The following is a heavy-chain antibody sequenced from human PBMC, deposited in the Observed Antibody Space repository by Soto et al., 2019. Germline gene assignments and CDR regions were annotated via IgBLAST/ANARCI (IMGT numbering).Heavy chain of an antibody. J-gene: IGHJ6*02. CDR3: AREVGDTAMLKYYYYGMDG. D-gene: IGHD5-18*01. Sequence: QVQLVQSGAEVKKPGASVKVSCKASGYTFTGYYMHWVRQAPGQGLEWMGWINPNSGGTNYAQKFQGRVTMTRDTSISTAYMELSRLRSDDTSVYYCAREVGDTAMLKYYYYGMDGRGQWTTVTVSS. CDR1: GYTFTGYY. CDR2: INPNSGGT. V-gene: IGHV1-2*02.